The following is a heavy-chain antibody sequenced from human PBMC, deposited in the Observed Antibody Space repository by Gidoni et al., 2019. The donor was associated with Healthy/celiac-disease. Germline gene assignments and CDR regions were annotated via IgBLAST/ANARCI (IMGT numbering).Heavy chain of an antibody. V-gene: IGHV1-18*04. J-gene: IGHJ3*02. CDR3: ARDVEGHAFDI. CDR2: ISAYNGNK. Sequence: QVQLVQSGAEVKKPGASVKVSCKASGYTFTSYGISWVRQAPGQGLEWMGGISAYNGNKNYAQLLQGRVTMTTDTSTSTAYMELRRLGSDDAAVYYCARDVEGHAFDIWGHGTMVTVSS. CDR1: GYTFTSYG.